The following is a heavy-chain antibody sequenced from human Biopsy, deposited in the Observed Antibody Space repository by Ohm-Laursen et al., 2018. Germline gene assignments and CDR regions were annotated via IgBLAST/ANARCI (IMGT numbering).Heavy chain of an antibody. J-gene: IGHJ5*02. CDR3: ARHPTGFWFDP. V-gene: IGHV4-39*01. CDR2: IYNTETT. CDR1: RDSISNYY. Sequence: TLSLTCTVSRDSISNYYWAWLRQPPGKGLEWIGSIYNTETTFYNPSLKSRVTIPVDTSTNQFSLKVSSVTAADTAMYFCARHPTGFWFDPWGHGTLVTVSS.